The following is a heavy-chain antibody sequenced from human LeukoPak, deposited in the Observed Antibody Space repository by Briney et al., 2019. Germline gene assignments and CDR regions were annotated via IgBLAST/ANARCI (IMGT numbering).Heavy chain of an antibody. V-gene: IGHV3-21*01. D-gene: IGHD1-1*01. CDR2: ISSSSSYI. CDR3: ARDLFLMKTGTIFDY. CDR1: GFTFSSYS. Sequence: GGSLRLSCAASGFTFSSYSMNWVRQAPRKGLEWVSSISSSSSYIYYADSVKGRFTISRDNAKNSLYLQMNSLRAEDTAVYYCARDLFLMKTGTIFDYWGQGTLVTVSS. J-gene: IGHJ4*02.